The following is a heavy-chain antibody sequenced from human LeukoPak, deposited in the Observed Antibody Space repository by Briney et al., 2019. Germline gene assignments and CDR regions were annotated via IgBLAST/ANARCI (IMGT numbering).Heavy chain of an antibody. Sequence: VSCKASGSSFTAQYMHWLRQAPGQGLEWMGWINPNNGDTKYSQSFLVRFIMTRDTSTTTAYMELSSLRSDDTAVYFCASYPRSVSTPPFDYWGQGTLVTVSS. V-gene: IGHV1-2*02. D-gene: IGHD3-3*02. J-gene: IGHJ4*02. CDR3: ASYPRSVSTPPFDY. CDR2: INPNNGDT. CDR1: GSSFTAQY.